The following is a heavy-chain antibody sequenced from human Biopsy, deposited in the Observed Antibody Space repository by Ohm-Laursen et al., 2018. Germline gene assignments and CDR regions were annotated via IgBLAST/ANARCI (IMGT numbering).Heavy chain of an antibody. Sequence: TLSLICTVSGASITSYYWSWIRQPARKGLEWIGHTYKGGNTNHNPSLKSRVSMSVDTSKNQLSLTLRSVTAADTAVYYCARGLPSSYYYAMDVWGQGTTVTVSS. J-gene: IGHJ6*02. CDR3: ARGLPSSYYYAMDV. CDR2: TYKGGNT. CDR1: GASITSYY. V-gene: IGHV4-4*07.